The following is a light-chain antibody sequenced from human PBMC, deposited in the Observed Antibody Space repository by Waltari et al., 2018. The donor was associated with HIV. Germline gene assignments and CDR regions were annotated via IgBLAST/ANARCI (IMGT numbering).Light chain of an antibody. CDR2: RDN. CDR1: ASPRRY. CDR3: QSADTQYTYV. Sequence: SYELTQSPPVSVSLGQTARITCSGDASPRRYFHWYQQKPGQAPVLVRYRDNERPSGIPERFSGSTSGTTVTLTITGVQAADEADYYCQSADTQYTYVFGPGTKVTVL. V-gene: IGLV3-25*03. J-gene: IGLJ1*01.